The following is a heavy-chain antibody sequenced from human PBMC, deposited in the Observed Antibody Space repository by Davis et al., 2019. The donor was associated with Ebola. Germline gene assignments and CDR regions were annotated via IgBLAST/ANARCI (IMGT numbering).Heavy chain of an antibody. CDR3: TSTVPDY. Sequence: GESLKISCAASGFTFSGSAMHWVRQASGKVLEWVGRIRSKANSYATAYAASVKGRLTISSDDSKNTAYLQMNSLKTEDTAVYYCTSTVPDYWGQGTLVTVSS. CDR1: GFTFSGSA. J-gene: IGHJ4*02. V-gene: IGHV3-73*01. CDR2: IRSKANSYAT. D-gene: IGHD4-17*01.